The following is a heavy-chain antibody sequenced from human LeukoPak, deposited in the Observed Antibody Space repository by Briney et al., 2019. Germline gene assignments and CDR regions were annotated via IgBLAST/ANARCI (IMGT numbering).Heavy chain of an antibody. D-gene: IGHD6-19*01. J-gene: IGHJ4*02. CDR3: AILIAVAGMGFDY. CDR1: GFTFSTYW. V-gene: IGHV3-7*03. CDR2: IKQDGSEK. Sequence: GGSLRLSCAASGFTFSTYWMSWVRQAPRKGLEWVANIKQDGSEKYYVDSVKGRFTISRDNAKNSLYLQMNSLRAEDTAVYYCAILIAVAGMGFDYWGQGTLVTVSS.